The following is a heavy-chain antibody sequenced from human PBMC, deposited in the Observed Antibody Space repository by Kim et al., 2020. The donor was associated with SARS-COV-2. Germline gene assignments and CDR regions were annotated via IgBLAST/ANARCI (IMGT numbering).Heavy chain of an antibody. V-gene: IGHV3-7*05. CDR3: ARERGYYGSGNEDYYYYGMDV. D-gene: IGHD3-10*01. J-gene: IGHJ6*02. CDR2: IKQDGSEK. CDR1: GFTFSSYW. Sequence: GGSLRLSCAASGFTFSSYWMSWVRQAPGKGLEWVANIKQDGSEKYYVYSVKGRFTLSRDNAKNSLYLQMHSLRAEDTAVYYCARERGYYGSGNEDYYYYGMDVWGQGTTVTVSS.